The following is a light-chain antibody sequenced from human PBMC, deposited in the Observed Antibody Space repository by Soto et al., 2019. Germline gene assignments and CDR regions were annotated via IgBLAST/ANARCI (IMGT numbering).Light chain of an antibody. CDR3: CSYAGSSTLV. J-gene: IGLJ3*02. CDR1: SSDVGSYNL. Sequence: QSVLTQPASVSGSRGQSITISCTGTSSDVGSYNLVCWYQQHPGKAPKVMIYEGSKRPSGVSNRFSGSKSGNTASLTISGLQAEDEAGYYCCSYAGSSTLVFGGGTKLTVL. CDR2: EGS. V-gene: IGLV2-23*01.